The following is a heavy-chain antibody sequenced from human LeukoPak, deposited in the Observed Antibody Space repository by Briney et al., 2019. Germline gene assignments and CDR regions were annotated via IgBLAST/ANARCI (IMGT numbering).Heavy chain of an antibody. J-gene: IGHJ4*02. CDR1: GVSFSGYY. CDR2: IYHSGNT. CDR3: ARVDTAMESFIDY. D-gene: IGHD5-18*01. V-gene: IGHV4-34*01. Sequence: SETLSLTCAAYGVSFSGYYWSWIRQPPGKGLEWIGEIYHSGNTKYNPSLKSRVTISVDKSKNQFSLKLSSVTAADTAVYYCARVDTAMESFIDYWGQGTLVTVSS.